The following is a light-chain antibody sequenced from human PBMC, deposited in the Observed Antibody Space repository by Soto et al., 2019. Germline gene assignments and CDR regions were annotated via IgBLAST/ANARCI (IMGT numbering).Light chain of an antibody. V-gene: IGLV2-14*01. Sequence: QSALTQPASVSGSPGQSIAISCTGTSSDVGGYNYVSWYQQHPGKAPKLMVYDVNDRPSGVSDRFSGSKSGNTASLTISGLQAEDEAEYYCSSYTSSSTYVLGTGTKLTVL. CDR2: DVN. CDR3: SSYTSSSTYV. CDR1: SSDVGGYNY. J-gene: IGLJ1*01.